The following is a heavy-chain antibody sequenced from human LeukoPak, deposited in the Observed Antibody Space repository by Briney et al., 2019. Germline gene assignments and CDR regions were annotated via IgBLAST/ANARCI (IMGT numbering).Heavy chain of an antibody. Sequence: SVKVCCKASGGTFSSYAISWVRQAPGQGLEWMGRIIPILGIANYAQKFQGRVTITADKSTNTPYMELSNLRSEDTAVHYCATYYYGSGSYYGPFDYWGQGTLVTVSS. CDR3: ATYYYGSGSYYGPFDY. CDR1: GGTFSSYA. D-gene: IGHD3-10*01. V-gene: IGHV1-69*04. J-gene: IGHJ4*02. CDR2: IIPILGIA.